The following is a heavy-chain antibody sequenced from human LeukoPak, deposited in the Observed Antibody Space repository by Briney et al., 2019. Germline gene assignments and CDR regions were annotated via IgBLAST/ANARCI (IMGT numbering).Heavy chain of an antibody. Sequence: GGSLRLSCAASGFTFSDYYMSWIRQAPGKGLEWVSYISSSGSTIYYADSVKGRFTISRDNAKNSLSLQMNSPRAEDTAVYYCARVSSSWYYLDYWGQGTLVTVSS. D-gene: IGHD6-13*01. CDR1: GFTFSDYY. CDR2: ISSSGSTI. J-gene: IGHJ4*02. CDR3: ARVSSSWYYLDY. V-gene: IGHV3-11*04.